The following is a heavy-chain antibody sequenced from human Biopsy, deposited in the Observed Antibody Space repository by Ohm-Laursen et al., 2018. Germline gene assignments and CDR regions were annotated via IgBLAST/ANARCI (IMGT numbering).Heavy chain of an antibody. CDR2: IRDKANSYTT. CDR3: ARAGRYCSGGGCYSWFDS. CDR1: GFSFSDNY. D-gene: IGHD2-15*01. V-gene: IGHV3-72*01. Sequence: SLRLSCVASGFSFSDNYMDWVRQAPGKGLEWVGRIRDKANSYTTDYAASVKGRFTISRDESKNSLYLQMNSLKTEDTALYYCARAGRYCSGGGCYSWFDSWGQGTLVTVSS. J-gene: IGHJ5*01.